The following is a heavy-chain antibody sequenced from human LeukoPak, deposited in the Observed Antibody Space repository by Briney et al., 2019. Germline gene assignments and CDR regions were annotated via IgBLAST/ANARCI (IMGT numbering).Heavy chain of an antibody. Sequence: ASVKVSCKASGYTFTGYYMHWVRQAPGQGLEWMGWINPNSGGTNYAQKFQGRVTMTRDTSISKAYMERRRLRCAATAVYYCVSDFGGGFGELDYWGQGTLVTVSS. J-gene: IGHJ4*02. CDR2: INPNSGGT. D-gene: IGHD3-10*01. V-gene: IGHV1-2*02. CDR1: GYTFTGYY. CDR3: VSDFGGGFGELDY.